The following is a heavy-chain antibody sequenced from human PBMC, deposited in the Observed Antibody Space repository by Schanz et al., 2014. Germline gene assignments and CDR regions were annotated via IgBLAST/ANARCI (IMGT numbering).Heavy chain of an antibody. V-gene: IGHV3-33*01. J-gene: IGHJ4*02. CDR3: ARAHGNNWYGKGLDY. CDR2: IWSDGSTK. D-gene: IGHD1-1*01. CDR1: GLAFSVYG. Sequence: QVQLVESGGGVVQPGGSLRLSCAGPGLAFSVYGMHWVPQVPGKGPEWVAVIWSDGSTKYYADSVKGRFTISRDNSKNTLYLQMNSLRADDTAVYFCARAHGNNWYGKGLDYWGQGTLVTVSS.